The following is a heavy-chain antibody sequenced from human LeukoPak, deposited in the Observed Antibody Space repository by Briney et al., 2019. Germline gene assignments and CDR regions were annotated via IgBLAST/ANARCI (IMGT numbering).Heavy chain of an antibody. V-gene: IGHV3-11*01. D-gene: IGHD6-19*01. CDR3: ARSGWYEKGPSDY. CDR1: GFTFSVYY. CDR2: ISSGGDTI. J-gene: IGHJ4*02. Sequence: GGSLRLSCAACGFTFSVYYMSWIRQAPGKGLEWISYISSGGDTIYYADSVKGRFTISRDNAKNSLSLQMNSLRAEDTAVYYCARSGWYEKGPSDYWGQGTLVTVSS.